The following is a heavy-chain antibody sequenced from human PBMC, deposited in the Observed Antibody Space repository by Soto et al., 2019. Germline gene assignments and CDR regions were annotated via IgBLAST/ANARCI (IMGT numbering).Heavy chain of an antibody. CDR2: IYYTGTT. D-gene: IGHD6-13*01. V-gene: IGHV4-61*01. CDR3: AREEKQLARYGGDFDY. Sequence: SETLSLTCAVSDGSVNTGNFYWSWIRQPPXKGLEWIGHIYYTGTTNYNPSLKSRVTISVDTSNNQFSLKVTSVTAADTAVYYCAREEKQLARYGGDFDYWGQGLLVTVSS. J-gene: IGHJ4*02. CDR1: DGSVNTGNFY.